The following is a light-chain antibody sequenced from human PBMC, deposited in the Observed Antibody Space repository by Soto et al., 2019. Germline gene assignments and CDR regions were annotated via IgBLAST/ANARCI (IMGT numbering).Light chain of an antibody. V-gene: IGLV2-8*01. CDR3: SSYAGSNNLRV. CDR2: EVI. J-gene: IGLJ2*01. Sequence: QSALTQPPSASGSPGQSVTISCTGTSSDVGGYNYVSWYQQHPGKAPKLMIYEVIKRPSGVPDRFSGSKSGNTASLTVTGLQDEDEADYYCSSYAGSNNLRVFGGGTKLTVL. CDR1: SSDVGGYNY.